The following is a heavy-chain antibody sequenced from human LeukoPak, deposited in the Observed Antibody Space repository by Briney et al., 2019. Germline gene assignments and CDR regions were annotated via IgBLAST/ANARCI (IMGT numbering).Heavy chain of an antibody. CDR1: GFTFSSYW. V-gene: IGHV3-74*01. CDR3: SRSAYYDGSGNYYDY. Sequence: GGSLRLSCAASGFTFSSYWMHWVRQAPGKGLVWVSRISDGGSTTTYADSVKGRFAISRDNAKNTLYLQMNGLRAEDTAVYYCSRSAYYDGSGNYYDYWGQGTLVTVSS. CDR2: ISDGGSTT. J-gene: IGHJ4*02. D-gene: IGHD3-22*01.